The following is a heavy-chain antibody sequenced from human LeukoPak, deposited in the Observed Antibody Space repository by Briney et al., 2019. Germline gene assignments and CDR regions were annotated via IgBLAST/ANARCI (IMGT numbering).Heavy chain of an antibody. D-gene: IGHD3-22*01. J-gene: IGHJ6*03. V-gene: IGHV5-51*01. CDR1: GYSFTSYW. Sequence: PGESLKISCKGSGYSFTSYWIGWVRQMPGKGLEWMGIIYPGDSDTRYSPSFQGQVTISADKSISTAYLQWSSLKASDTAMYYCARHFYYDSSGYYQELAVGYMDVWGKGTTVTVSS. CDR3: ARHFYYDSSGYYQELAVGYMDV. CDR2: IYPGDSDT.